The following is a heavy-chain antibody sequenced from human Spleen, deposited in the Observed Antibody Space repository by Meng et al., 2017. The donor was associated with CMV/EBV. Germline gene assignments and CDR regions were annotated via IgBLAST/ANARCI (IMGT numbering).Heavy chain of an antibody. D-gene: IGHD6-13*01. CDR3: ARGQPYLAAAGVDY. CDR1: GYTFTAYF. J-gene: IGHJ4*02. CDR2: MNPNSGNT. Sequence: ASVKVSCKSSGYTFTAYFLHWVRQAPGQGLEWMGWMNPNSGNTGYAQKFQGRVTMTRNTSISTAYMELSSLRSEDTAVYFCARGQPYLAAAGVDYWGQGTLVTVSS. V-gene: IGHV1-8*02.